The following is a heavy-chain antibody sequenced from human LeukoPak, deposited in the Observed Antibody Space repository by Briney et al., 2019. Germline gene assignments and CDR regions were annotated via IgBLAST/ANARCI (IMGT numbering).Heavy chain of an antibody. V-gene: IGHV3-11*01. Sequence: GGSLRLSCAASGFTFSNYYMAWIRQAPGKGLEWVSSISHSGDTIYDADSVKGRFTISRDNAKNSLYLQMNSLRAEDTGVYYCARDRTTLTVYDNCGQGALVTVSS. CDR2: ISHSGDTI. D-gene: IGHD4-17*01. J-gene: IGHJ4*02. CDR1: GFTFSNYY. CDR3: ARDRTTLTVYDN.